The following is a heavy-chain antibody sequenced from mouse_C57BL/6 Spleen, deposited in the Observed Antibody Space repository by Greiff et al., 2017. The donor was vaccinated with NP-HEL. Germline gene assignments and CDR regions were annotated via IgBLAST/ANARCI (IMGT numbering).Heavy chain of an antibody. CDR3: TIYGSNWYCDV. CDR2: IDPETGGT. J-gene: IGHJ1*03. D-gene: IGHD1-1*01. V-gene: IGHV1-15*01. CDR1: GYTFTDYE. Sequence: VQLQQSGAELVRPGASVTLSCKASGYTFTDYEMHWVKQTPVHGLEWIGAIDPETGGTAYNQKFKGKAILTADKSSSTAYMELRSLTSEDSAVYYSTIYGSNWYCDVWGTGTTVTVSS.